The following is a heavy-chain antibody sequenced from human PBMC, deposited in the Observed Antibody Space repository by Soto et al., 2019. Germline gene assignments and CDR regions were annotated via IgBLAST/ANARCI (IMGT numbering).Heavy chain of an antibody. CDR2: IRETGNT. D-gene: IGHD1-26*01. Sequence: EVQILQSGGGLEQPGGSLRLSCAASGFTFSNYAMSWIRQAPGKGLEWVSTIRETGNTYYADSVRGRFATSRDNSENTLYLQMSSLSAEDTAVYYCAKQPMGVIRALEYWGQGTLVPVSS. CDR1: GFTFSNYA. J-gene: IGHJ4*02. CDR3: AKQPMGVIRALEY. V-gene: IGHV3-23*01.